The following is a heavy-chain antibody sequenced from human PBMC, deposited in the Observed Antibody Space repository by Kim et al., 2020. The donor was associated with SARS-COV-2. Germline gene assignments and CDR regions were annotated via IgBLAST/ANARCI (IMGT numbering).Heavy chain of an antibody. D-gene: IGHD3-3*01. J-gene: IGHJ3*02. CDR1: GGSISSGGYY. CDR2: IYYSGST. V-gene: IGHV4-31*03. CDR3: ARVEGITIFGVVIIGALDI. Sequence: SETLSLTCTVSGGSISSGGYYWSWIRPHTGKGLEWIGYIYYSGSTYYNPSLKSRVTISVDTSKNQFSLKLSSVTAADTAMYYCARVEGITIFGVVIIGALDIWGQGTMVTVSS.